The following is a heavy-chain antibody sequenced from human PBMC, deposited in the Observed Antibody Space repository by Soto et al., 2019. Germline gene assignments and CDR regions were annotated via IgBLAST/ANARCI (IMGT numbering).Heavy chain of an antibody. CDR1: GFTFDDYA. J-gene: IGHJ4*02. CDR2: ISWNSGSI. CDR3: AKDWVARLGGYFDY. Sequence: GGSLRLSCAASGFTFDDYAMHWVRQAPGKGLEWVSGISWNSGSIGYADSVKGRFTISRDNAKNSLYLQMNSLRAEDTALYYCAKDWVARLGGYFDYWGQGTLVTVSS. D-gene: IGHD3-16*01. V-gene: IGHV3-9*01.